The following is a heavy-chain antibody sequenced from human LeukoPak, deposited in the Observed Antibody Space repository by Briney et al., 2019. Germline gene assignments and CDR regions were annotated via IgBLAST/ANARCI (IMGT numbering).Heavy chain of an antibody. J-gene: IGHJ4*02. CDR2: IIPILGIA. CDR3: ATPVRGIKGFDY. V-gene: IGHV1-69*02. Sequence: SVKVSCKASGDTFSSYTISWVRQAPGQGLEWMGRIIPILGIANYAQKFQGRVTITADKSTSTAYMELSSLRSEDTAVYYCATPVRGIKGFDYWGQGTLVTVSS. D-gene: IGHD3-10*01. CDR1: GDTFSSYT.